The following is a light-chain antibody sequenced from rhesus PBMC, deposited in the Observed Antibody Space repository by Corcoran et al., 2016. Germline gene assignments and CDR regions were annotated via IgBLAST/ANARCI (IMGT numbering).Light chain of an antibody. CDR2: KVS. V-gene: IGKV2-64*01. CDR3: GQGTHWPLT. J-gene: IGKJ4*01. CDR1: QSLVHSNGNTY. Sequence: DVVMTQSPLSLPITPGQPASISCRSSQSLVHSNGNTYLSWYQQKPGQPPRLLVYKVSNRDSGVPDRVSGSGAGTDFTLKISRVEAEDVGVYDGGQGTHWPLTFGGGTKVEIK.